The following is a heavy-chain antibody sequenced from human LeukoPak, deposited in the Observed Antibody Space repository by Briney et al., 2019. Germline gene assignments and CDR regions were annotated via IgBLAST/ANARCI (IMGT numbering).Heavy chain of an antibody. CDR3: ARHVRAYYFDY. D-gene: IGHD2-21*01. Sequence: SETLSLTCTVSGASITSYYWSWIRQPPGKGLEWIGFFSYSGSANYNPSLKSRVTISVDTSRNQFSLKLSSVTAADTAVYYCARHVRAYYFDYWGQGTLVTVSS. CDR1: GASITSYY. CDR2: FSYSGSA. J-gene: IGHJ4*02. V-gene: IGHV4-59*08.